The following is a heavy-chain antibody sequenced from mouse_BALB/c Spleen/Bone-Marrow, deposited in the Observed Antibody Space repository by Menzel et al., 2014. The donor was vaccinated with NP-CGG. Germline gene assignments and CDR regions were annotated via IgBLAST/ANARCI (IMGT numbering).Heavy chain of an antibody. CDR2: INPDSRTI. CDR3: ARGSYYGHLDY. J-gene: IGHJ2*01. D-gene: IGHD2-1*01. V-gene: IGHV4-1*02. CDR1: GFDFRRYW. Sequence: EVKLLESGGGLVQPGGSLKLSCAASGFDFRRYWMSWVRQAPGKGLQWIGEINPDSRTINYTPSLKDKFIISRDNAKNSLYLQMTKVRSEDTALYYCARGSYYGHLDYRGQGTTLTVSS.